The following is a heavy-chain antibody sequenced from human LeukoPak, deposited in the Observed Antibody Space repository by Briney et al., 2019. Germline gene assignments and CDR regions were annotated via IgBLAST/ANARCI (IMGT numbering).Heavy chain of an antibody. CDR1: GYSISSGYY. CDR3: ARAELYYGDYVPIKFDP. Sequence: NPSETLSLTCTVSGYSISSGYYWGWIRQPPGKGLEWIGSIYHSGSTYYNPSLKSRVTISVDTSKNQFSLKLSSVTAADTALYYCARAELYYGDYVPIKFDPWGQGTLVTVSS. CDR2: IYHSGST. J-gene: IGHJ5*02. V-gene: IGHV4-38-2*02. D-gene: IGHD4-17*01.